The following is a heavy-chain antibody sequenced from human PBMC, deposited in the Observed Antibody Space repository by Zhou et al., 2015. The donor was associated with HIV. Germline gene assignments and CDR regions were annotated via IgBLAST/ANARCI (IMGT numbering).Heavy chain of an antibody. J-gene: IGHJ6*02. V-gene: IGHV1-69*12. Sequence: QVQLVQSGAEVKKPGSSVKVSCKASGGTFSSYAISWVRQAPGQGLEWMGGIIPIFGTANYAQKFQGRVTITADESTSTAYMELSSLRSEDTAVYYCARTPLDIVVVPAAISWNSTSSTYYYYGMDVWGQGDPRVTVSS. D-gene: IGHD2-2*02. CDR3: ARTPLDIVVVPAAISWNSTSSTYYYYGMDV. CDR2: IIPIFGTA. CDR1: GGTFSSYA.